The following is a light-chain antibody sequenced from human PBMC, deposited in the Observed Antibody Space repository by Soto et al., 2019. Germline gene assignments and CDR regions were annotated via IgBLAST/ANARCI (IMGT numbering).Light chain of an antibody. CDR3: TSHASTSTLVV. CDR1: SSDLGGYNY. Sequence: QSALTQPASVSGSPGQSITISCTGTSSDLGGYNYVSWYQQHPDKAPKLIIYEVSNRPSGVSDRFSASKSGNTASLTISGLQAEDEADYYCTSHASTSTLVVFGGGTKVTVL. V-gene: IGLV2-14*01. CDR2: EVS. J-gene: IGLJ2*01.